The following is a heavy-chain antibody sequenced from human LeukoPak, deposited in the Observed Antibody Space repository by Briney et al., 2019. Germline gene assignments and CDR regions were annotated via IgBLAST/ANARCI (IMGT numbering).Heavy chain of an antibody. V-gene: IGHV1-2*02. CDR2: INPNSGGT. CDR1: GYTFTGYY. J-gene: IGHJ4*02. CDR3: ARDSWGQLWFGELPFV. D-gene: IGHD3-10*01. Sequence: SVKVSCKASGYTFTGYYMHWVRQAPGQGLEWMGWINPNSGGTNYAQKFQGRVTMTRDTSISTAYMELSRLRSDDTAVYYCARDSWGQLWFGELPFVWGQGTLVTVSS.